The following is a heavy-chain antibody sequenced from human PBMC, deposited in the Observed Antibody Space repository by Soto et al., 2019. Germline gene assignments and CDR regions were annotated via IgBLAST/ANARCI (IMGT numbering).Heavy chain of an antibody. CDR2: IVVGSGNT. V-gene: IGHV1-58*02. J-gene: IGHJ3*02. CDR3: AADCSGGSCYSSAFDI. CDR1: GFTFTSSA. Sequence: SVKVSCKASGFTFTSSAMQWVRQARGQRLEWIGWIVVGSGNTNYAQKFQERVTITRDMSTSTAYMELSSLRSEDTAVYYCAADCSGGSCYSSAFDIWGQGTMVTVSS. D-gene: IGHD2-15*01.